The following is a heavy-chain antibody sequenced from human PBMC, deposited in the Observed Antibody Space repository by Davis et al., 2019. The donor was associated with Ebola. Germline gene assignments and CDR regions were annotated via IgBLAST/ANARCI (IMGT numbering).Heavy chain of an antibody. Sequence: GESLKISCAASGFTFSGSAMHWVRQASGKGLEWVGRIRSKANSYATAYAASVKGRFTISRDDSKNTAYLQMNSLKTEDTAVNYCTMNIPAAMGGMDVWGQGTTVTVSS. D-gene: IGHD2-2*01. J-gene: IGHJ6*02. CDR3: TMNIPAAMGGMDV. CDR2: IRSKANSYAT. V-gene: IGHV3-73*01. CDR1: GFTFSGSA.